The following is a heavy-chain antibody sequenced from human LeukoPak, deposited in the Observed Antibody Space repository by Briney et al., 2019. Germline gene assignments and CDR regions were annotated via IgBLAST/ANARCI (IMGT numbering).Heavy chain of an antibody. CDR2: TYYRSKWYN. D-gene: IGHD3-16*01. V-gene: IGHV6-1*01. CDR3: VWGFYYTGMDV. Sequence: QTLSLTCAISGDSVSSNSAAWTWIRQSPSRGLAWLGRTYYRSKWYNDYAISLKSRVTINADTSKNQFSLQLNSVTPEDTAVYYCVWGFYYTGMDVWGQGTTVTVSS. J-gene: IGHJ6*02. CDR1: GDSVSSNSAA.